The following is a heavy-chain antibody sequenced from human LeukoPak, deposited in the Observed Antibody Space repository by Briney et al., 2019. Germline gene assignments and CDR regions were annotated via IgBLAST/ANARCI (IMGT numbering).Heavy chain of an antibody. J-gene: IGHJ5*02. Sequence: SETLSLTCTVSGGSISSYYWSWIRQPAGKGLEWIGRIYTSGSTNYNPSLKSRVTMSVDTSKNQFSLKLSSVTAADTAVYYCARDQVVVVPAAPRAWFDPWGQGTLVTVSS. CDR2: IYTSGST. V-gene: IGHV4-4*07. D-gene: IGHD2-2*01. CDR3: ARDQVVVVPAAPRAWFDP. CDR1: GGSISSYY.